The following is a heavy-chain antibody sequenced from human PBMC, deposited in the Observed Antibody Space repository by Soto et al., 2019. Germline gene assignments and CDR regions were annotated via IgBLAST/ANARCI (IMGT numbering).Heavy chain of an antibody. D-gene: IGHD3-22*01. CDR1: GYSFTSYW. J-gene: IGHJ6*02. Sequence: PGESLKISCKGSGYSFTSYWIVWVRQMPGKGLEWMGIIYPGDSDTRYSPSFQGQVTISADKSISTAYLQWSSLKASDTAMYYCARSYYYDPNYYYYGMDVWGQGTTVTVSS. CDR2: IYPGDSDT. V-gene: IGHV5-51*01. CDR3: ARSYYYDPNYYYYGMDV.